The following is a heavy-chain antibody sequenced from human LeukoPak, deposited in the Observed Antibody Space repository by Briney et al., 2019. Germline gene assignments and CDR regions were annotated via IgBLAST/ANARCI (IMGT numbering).Heavy chain of an antibody. CDR1: GYSISSGYY. D-gene: IGHD6-19*01. CDR3: ARDLRDEIAVAVWFDP. Sequence: SETLSLTCSVSGYSISSGYYWGWIRQPPGKGLEWIGSIYHSGSTYYNPSLKSRVTISVDKSKNQFSLKLSSVTAADTAVYYCARDLRDEIAVAVWFDPWGQGTLVTVSS. J-gene: IGHJ5*02. CDR2: IYHSGST. V-gene: IGHV4-38-2*02.